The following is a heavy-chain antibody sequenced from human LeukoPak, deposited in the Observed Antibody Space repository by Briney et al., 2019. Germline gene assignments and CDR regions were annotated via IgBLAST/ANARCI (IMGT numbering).Heavy chain of an antibody. D-gene: IGHD3-9*01. CDR3: VRAYDILTGYYSNWFDP. V-gene: IGHV1-69*01. CDR1: GGTFSSYA. Sequence: SVKVSCKASGGTFSSYAISWVRQAPGQGLEWMGGIIPIFGTANYAQKFQGRVTITADESTSTAYMELSSLRSEDTAVYYCVRAYDILTGYYSNWFDPWGQGTLVTVSS. CDR2: IIPIFGTA. J-gene: IGHJ5*02.